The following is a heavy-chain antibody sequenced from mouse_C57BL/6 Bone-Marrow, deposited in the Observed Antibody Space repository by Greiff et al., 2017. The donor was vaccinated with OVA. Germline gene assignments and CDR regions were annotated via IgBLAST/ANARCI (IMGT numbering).Heavy chain of an antibody. CDR1: GFTFSSYA. CDR3: ARAGIYYVFDY. CDR2: ISDGGSYT. V-gene: IGHV5-4*01. Sequence: EVHLVESGGGLVKPGGSLKLSCAASGFTFSSYAMSWVRQTPEKRLEWVATISDGGSYTYYPDNVKGRFTISRDNAKNNLYLQMSHLKSEDTAMYYCARAGIYYVFDYWGQGTTLTVSS. D-gene: IGHD2-1*01. J-gene: IGHJ2*01.